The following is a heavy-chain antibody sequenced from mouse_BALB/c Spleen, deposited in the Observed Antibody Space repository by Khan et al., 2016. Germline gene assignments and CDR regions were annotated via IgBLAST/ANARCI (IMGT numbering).Heavy chain of an antibody. CDR1: GFSLTTYG. CDR3: ASLWLRRGDPY. D-gene: IGHD2-2*01. J-gene: IGHJ3*01. V-gene: IGHV2-2*02. CDR2: IWTGGST. Sequence: QVQLQQSGPGLVQPSQSLSITCTVSGFSLTTYGVHWVRQSPGKGLEWLGVIWTGGSTDYNAAFISRLSTSKDNSKSHAFFKMNSLQANDTVIYYCASLWLRRGDPYWGQGTLVTVSA.